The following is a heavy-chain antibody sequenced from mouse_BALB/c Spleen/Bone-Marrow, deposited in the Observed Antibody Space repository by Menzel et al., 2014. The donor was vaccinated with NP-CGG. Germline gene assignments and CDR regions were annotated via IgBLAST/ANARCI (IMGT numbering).Heavy chain of an antibody. CDR1: GFNIKDTY. CDR3: ASYYYGRAWFAY. J-gene: IGHJ3*01. CDR2: IDPANGNT. D-gene: IGHD1-1*01. Sequence: EVQLQQSGAELVKPGASVKLSCTASGFNIKDTYMHWVKQRPEQGLEWIGRIDPANGNTKYDPKFQGKATITADTSSNTAYLQLISLTSEDTAVYYCASYYYGRAWFAYWGQGTLVTVSA. V-gene: IGHV14-3*02.